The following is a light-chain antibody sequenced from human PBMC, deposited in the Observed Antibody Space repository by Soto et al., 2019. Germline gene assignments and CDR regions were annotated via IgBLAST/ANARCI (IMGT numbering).Light chain of an antibody. CDR1: QSVSSN. V-gene: IGKV3-15*01. CDR2: GVS. J-gene: IGKJ1*01. CDR3: QQYYNWPPWT. Sequence: EVVMTQSPATLFVSPGGRATLSCRASQSVSSNLAWYQQKPGQAPRLLIYGVSTRATGIPARFSGSGSGTEFTLTISSLQSEDFAVYYCQQYYNWPPWTFGQGTKVEI.